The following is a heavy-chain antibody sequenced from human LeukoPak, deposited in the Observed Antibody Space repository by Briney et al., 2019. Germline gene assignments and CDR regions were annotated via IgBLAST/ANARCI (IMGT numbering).Heavy chain of an antibody. CDR3: ARLKSSYGDYYFDY. J-gene: IGHJ4*02. CDR2: IYYSGRT. CDR1: GGSISSSTYY. Sequence: SETLSLTCTVSGGSISSSTYYWGWIRQPPGKGLEWLGNIYYSGRTYYNPSLKNRLTISVDMSRNQFSLNLRSVTAADTAVYYCARLKSSYGDYYFDYWGQGTLVTVSS. V-gene: IGHV4-39*01. D-gene: IGHD4-17*01.